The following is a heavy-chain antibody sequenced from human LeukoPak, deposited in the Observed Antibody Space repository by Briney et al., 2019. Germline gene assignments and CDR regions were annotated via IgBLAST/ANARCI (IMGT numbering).Heavy chain of an antibody. V-gene: IGHV1-46*01. CDR1: GYTFTSYY. CDR2: INPSGGST. D-gene: IGHD2-2*01. J-gene: IGHJ6*02. Sequence: ASVKVSCKASGYTFTSYYIHWVRQAPGQGLEWMGIINPSGGSTSYAQKFQDRVTMTRDTSTSTVYMELSTLRSEDTAVYYCARTGPPGYCSSTGCCYFNGMDVWGQGTTVTVSS. CDR3: ARTGPPGYCSSTGCCYFNGMDV.